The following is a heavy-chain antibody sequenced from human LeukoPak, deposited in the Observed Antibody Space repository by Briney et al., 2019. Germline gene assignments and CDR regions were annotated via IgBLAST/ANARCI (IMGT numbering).Heavy chain of an antibody. CDR1: GFALSSYT. J-gene: IGHJ4*02. V-gene: IGHV3-23*01. CDR3: ARDLPVGVDIVATTTFD. D-gene: IGHD5-12*01. CDR2: LRGPEGSP. Sequence: GGSLTLSCAASGFALSSYTMSWVRQAPGKGLEWVSSLRGPEGSPFYADSVKGRFTISRDNAKNSLYLQMNSLRAEDTAVYYCARDLPVGVDIVATTTFDWGQGTLVTVSS.